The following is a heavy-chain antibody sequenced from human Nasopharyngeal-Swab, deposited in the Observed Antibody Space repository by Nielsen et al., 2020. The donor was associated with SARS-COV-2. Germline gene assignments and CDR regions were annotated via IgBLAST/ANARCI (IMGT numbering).Heavy chain of an antibody. CDR1: GFTLTSSA. CDR2: IVVGSGNT. J-gene: IGHJ4*02. V-gene: IGHV1-58*02. D-gene: IGHD3-16*01. CDR3: ARDGVDYGDY. Sequence: SVKVSCKASGFTLTSSAMQWVRQARGQRLEWIGWIVVGSGNTNYAQKFQERVTITRDMSTSTAYMELNSLRAEDTAVYYCARDGVDYGDYWGQGTLVTVSS.